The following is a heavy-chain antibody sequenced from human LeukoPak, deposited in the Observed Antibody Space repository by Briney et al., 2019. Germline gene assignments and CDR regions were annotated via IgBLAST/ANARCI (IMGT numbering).Heavy chain of an antibody. CDR2: INHSGST. D-gene: IGHD3-10*01. CDR3: AREWGTYGFDY. Sequence: SETLSLTCAVYGGSFSGYYWSWIRQPPGKGLEWIGEINHSGSTNYNPSLKSRVTISVDTSNNQFSLKVSSVTAADTAVYYCAREWGTYGFDYWGQGTLVTVSS. J-gene: IGHJ4*02. CDR1: GGSFSGYY. V-gene: IGHV4-34*01.